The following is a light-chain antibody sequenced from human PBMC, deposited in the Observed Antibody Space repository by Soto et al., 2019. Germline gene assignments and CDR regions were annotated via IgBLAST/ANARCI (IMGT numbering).Light chain of an antibody. CDR2: GAS. J-gene: IGKJ5*01. Sequence: EIVLTQSPGTLSLSPGERATLSCRASQSVSSSYLAWYQQKPGQAPRLLIYGASSRATGIPARFSGSGSGTEFTLTISSLQSEDFAVYYCQQLNYWPRITFGQGTRLEIK. CDR1: QSVSSSY. CDR3: QQLNYWPRIT. V-gene: IGKV3D-15*01.